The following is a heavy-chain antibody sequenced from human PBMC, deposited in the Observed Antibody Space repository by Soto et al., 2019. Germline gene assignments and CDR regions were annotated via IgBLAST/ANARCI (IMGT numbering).Heavy chain of an antibody. D-gene: IGHD5-12*01. CDR2: IKQDGSEK. Sequence: EVQLVESGGGLVQPGGSLRLSCEASGFTFRTYWMSWVRQAPGKGLEWVANIKQDGSEKYYVDSVKGRFTISRDNAKNSLYLQVNSLRDEDTAAYYCARETQPKNGYGLNLWFDPWGQGTLVTVSS. CDR1: GFTFRTYW. V-gene: IGHV3-7*01. J-gene: IGHJ5*02. CDR3: ARETQPKNGYGLNLWFDP.